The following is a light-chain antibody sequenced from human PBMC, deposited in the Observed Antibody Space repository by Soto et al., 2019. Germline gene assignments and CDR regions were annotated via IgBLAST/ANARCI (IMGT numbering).Light chain of an antibody. J-gene: IGKJ1*01. V-gene: IGKV3-20*01. CDR1: QSVSSSS. Sequence: EMVLTQSPGTLSLSPGERATLSCRASQSVSSSSLAWYQQKPGQAPRLLIYGAASRATGIPDRFSGSGSGTGFTLTISRLEPEDFAVYYCQQSGSSPRTFGQGTKVEIK. CDR2: GAA. CDR3: QQSGSSPRT.